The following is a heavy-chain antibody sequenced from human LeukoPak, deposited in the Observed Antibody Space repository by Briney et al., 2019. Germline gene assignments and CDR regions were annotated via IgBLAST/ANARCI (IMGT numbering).Heavy chain of an antibody. Sequence: GGSLRLSXAASGFTFSSYSINWVRQAPGKGLEWVSSISSSGSFIYYVDSVKGRFTISRDNAKNSLYLQMNSLRAEDTAVYYCARVSSGGSYSDCWGQRTLVTVSS. J-gene: IGHJ4*02. CDR2: ISSSGSFI. V-gene: IGHV3-21*03. CDR3: ARVSSGGSYSDC. CDR1: GFTFSSYS. D-gene: IGHD2-15*01.